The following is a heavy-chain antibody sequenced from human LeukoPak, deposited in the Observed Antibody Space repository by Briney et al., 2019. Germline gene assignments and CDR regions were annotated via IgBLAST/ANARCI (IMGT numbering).Heavy chain of an antibody. CDR2: IIPILGIA. Sequence: SVKVSCKASGGTFSSYAISWVRQAPGQGLEWMGRIIPILGIANYAQKFQGRVTITADKSTSTAYMELSSLRSEDTAVYYCARSESGYCSGGSCYLNWFDPWGRGTLVTVSS. V-gene: IGHV1-69*04. CDR3: ARSESGYCSGGSCYLNWFDP. J-gene: IGHJ5*02. D-gene: IGHD2-15*01. CDR1: GGTFSSYA.